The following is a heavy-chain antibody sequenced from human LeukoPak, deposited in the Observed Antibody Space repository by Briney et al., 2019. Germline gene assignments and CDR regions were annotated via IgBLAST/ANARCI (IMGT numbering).Heavy chain of an antibody. D-gene: IGHD3-3*01. CDR2: ISGSGGST. Sequence: PGGSLRLSCAASGFTFSSYAMSWVRQAPGKGLEWVSAISGSGGSTYYADSVKGRFTISRDNSKNTLYLQMNSLRAEDTAVYYCAKTRGRSFWSANWFDPWGQGTLVTVSS. CDR3: AKTRGRSFWSANWFDP. V-gene: IGHV3-23*01. J-gene: IGHJ5*02. CDR1: GFTFSSYA.